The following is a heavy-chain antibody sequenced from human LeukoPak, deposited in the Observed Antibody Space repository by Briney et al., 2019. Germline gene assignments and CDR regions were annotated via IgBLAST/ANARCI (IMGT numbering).Heavy chain of an antibody. V-gene: IGHV3-23*01. Sequence: GGSPRLSCVASGFTFSNYAMTWVRQAPGKGLEWVSTITSGGSTYYADSVKGRFTISRDNSKNTVYLQVNSLRAEDTAVYYCAKDRGYCSSTSCYVGDFDYWGQGTLVTVSS. CDR1: GFTFSNYA. CDR2: ITSGGST. CDR3: AKDRGYCSSTSCYVGDFDY. D-gene: IGHD2-2*01. J-gene: IGHJ4*02.